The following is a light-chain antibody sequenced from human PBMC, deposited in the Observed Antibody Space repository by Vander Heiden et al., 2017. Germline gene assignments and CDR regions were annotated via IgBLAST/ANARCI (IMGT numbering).Light chain of an antibody. CDR3: QHGDSTLMYT. V-gene: IGKV1-39*01. CDR2: AAS. J-gene: IGKJ2*01. Sequence: DIQMTQSPSSLSASVGDRVTITCRASQSISSYLNWYQQKPGKAPKLLIYAASSLQSGVPSRFSGSGSGTDFTLTISSLHPEDFATYYCQHGDSTLMYTFGQGTKLEIK. CDR1: QSISSY.